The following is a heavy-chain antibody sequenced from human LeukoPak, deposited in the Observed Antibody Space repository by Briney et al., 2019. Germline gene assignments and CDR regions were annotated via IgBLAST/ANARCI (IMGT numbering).Heavy chain of an antibody. V-gene: IGHV3-74*01. Sequence: GGSLRLSCEASGFTFSNYWMHWVRQTPEKGLVWVSRISSDGSITSYADSVKGRFTISRDNAKNTLYLQMNSLRAEDTAVYYCARLRAFDYWGQGTLVTVSS. CDR1: GFTFSNYW. CDR3: ARLRAFDY. CDR2: ISSDGSIT. J-gene: IGHJ4*02.